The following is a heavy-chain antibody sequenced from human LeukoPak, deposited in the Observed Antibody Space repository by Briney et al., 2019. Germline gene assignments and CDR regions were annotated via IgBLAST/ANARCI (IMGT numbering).Heavy chain of an antibody. V-gene: IGHV3-30*18. CDR3: AKAYCGGDCPNWFDP. J-gene: IGHJ5*02. CDR2: ISYDGSNK. Sequence: PGRSLRLSCAASGFTFSSYGMHWVRQAPGKGLEWVAVISYDGSNKYYADSVKGRFTISRDNSKNTLYLQMNSLRAEDTAVYYCAKAYCGGDCPNWFDPWGQGTLVTVSS. D-gene: IGHD2-21*02. CDR1: GFTFSSYG.